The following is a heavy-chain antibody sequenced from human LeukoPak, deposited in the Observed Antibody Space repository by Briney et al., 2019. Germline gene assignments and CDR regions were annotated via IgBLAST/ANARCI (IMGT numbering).Heavy chain of an antibody. J-gene: IGHJ6*02. CDR2: IGSDNKP. CDR3: ARFLGRITISGVVPYGMDV. CDR1: GFTFSAYA. Sequence: GGSLRLSCEASGFTFSAYAMTWVRQAPGKGLEWVSSIGSDNKPHYSESVKGRFTISRHSSKNTLYLQMNSLRGEDTAVYYCARFLGRITISGVVPYGMDVWGQGTTVTVSS. V-gene: IGHV3-23*05. D-gene: IGHD3-3*01.